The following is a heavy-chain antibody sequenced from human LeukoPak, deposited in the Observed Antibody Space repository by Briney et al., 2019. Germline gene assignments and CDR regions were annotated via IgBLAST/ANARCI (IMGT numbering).Heavy chain of an antibody. D-gene: IGHD4-17*01. CDR2: IYYSGST. CDR3: ASDYDYGGYVV. CDR1: GYSIRNGYN. J-gene: IGHJ3*01. Sequence: SETLSLTCTVSGYSIRNGYNWGWIRLFPGRGLEWLGSIYYSGSTYYNPSLKSRVTISVDTSKNQFSLKLSSVTAADTAAYYCASDYDYGGYVVWGQGTMVTVSS. V-gene: IGHV4-38-2*02.